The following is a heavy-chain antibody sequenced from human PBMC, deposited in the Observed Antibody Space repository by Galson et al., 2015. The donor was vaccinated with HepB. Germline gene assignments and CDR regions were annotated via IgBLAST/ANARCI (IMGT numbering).Heavy chain of an antibody. V-gene: IGHV4-34*01. Sequence: LSLTCGVYGGSFSGYYWTWIRQPPGKGLEWIGEINHRGRTNYNPSLRTRLIVSIDTSKTQVSLKLNSVIATDTAVYYCARTNDYGDYGDWYFDLWGRGTLVTVSS. CDR2: INHRGRT. CDR1: GGSFSGYY. CDR3: ARTNDYGDYGDWYFDL. D-gene: IGHD4-17*01. J-gene: IGHJ2*01.